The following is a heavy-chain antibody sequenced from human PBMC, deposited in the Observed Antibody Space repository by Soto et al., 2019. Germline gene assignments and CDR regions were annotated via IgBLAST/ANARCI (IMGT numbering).Heavy chain of an antibody. J-gene: IGHJ5*02. V-gene: IGHV1-18*01. CDR3: AREVGYCSSTSCYNWFDP. Sequence: SVKVSSKASGYTFTSYGISWVRQAPGQGLEWMGWISAYNGNTNYAQKLQGRVTMTTDTSTSTAYMELRSLRSDDTAVYYCAREVGYCSSTSCYNWFDPWGQGTLVTVSS. CDR2: ISAYNGNT. CDR1: GYTFTSYG. D-gene: IGHD2-2*03.